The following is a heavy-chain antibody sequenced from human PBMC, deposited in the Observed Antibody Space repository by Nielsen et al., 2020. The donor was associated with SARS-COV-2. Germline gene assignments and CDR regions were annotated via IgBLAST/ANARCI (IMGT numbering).Heavy chain of an antibody. CDR3: ARRIAVAGTYGYYYGMDV. CDR1: GYSFASYW. D-gene: IGHD6-19*01. Sequence: KVSCKASGYSFASYWMGWVRQMPGKGLEWMGIIYPGDSETRYSPSFQGQVTISADKSISTAYLQWSSLKASDTAMYCCARRIAVAGTYGYYYGMDVWGQGTTVTVSS. CDR2: IYPGDSET. V-gene: IGHV5-51*01. J-gene: IGHJ6*02.